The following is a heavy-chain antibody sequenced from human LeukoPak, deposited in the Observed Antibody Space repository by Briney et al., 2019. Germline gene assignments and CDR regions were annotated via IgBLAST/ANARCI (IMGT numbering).Heavy chain of an antibody. D-gene: IGHD3-3*01. J-gene: IGHJ4*02. CDR1: GFNISIYA. Sequence: SGGSLRLSCAASGFNISIYAMTWVRQAPGKGLEWVSSISASGGSTYYADSVKGRFTISRDNSKINLYLQMNSLRADDTAVYYCAKGAYHYDFWSGYYLYWGQGTLVTVSS. V-gene: IGHV3-23*01. CDR3: AKGAYHYDFWSGYYLY. CDR2: ISASGGST.